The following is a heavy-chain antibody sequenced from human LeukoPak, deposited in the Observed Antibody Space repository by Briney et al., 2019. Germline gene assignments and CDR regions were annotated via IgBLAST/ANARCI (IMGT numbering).Heavy chain of an antibody. CDR3: AKPVRASGSNTFDI. Sequence: PGGSLSLSCAASGFTFSTYAMSWVRQAPGKGLEWVSAISGGYTTYYADSVKGRFTISRDNSKNTLSLQMNSLRAEDTAVYYCAKPVRASGSNTFDIWGQGTMVTVSS. CDR1: GFTFSTYA. CDR2: ISGGYTT. J-gene: IGHJ3*02. V-gene: IGHV3-23*01. D-gene: IGHD5-12*01.